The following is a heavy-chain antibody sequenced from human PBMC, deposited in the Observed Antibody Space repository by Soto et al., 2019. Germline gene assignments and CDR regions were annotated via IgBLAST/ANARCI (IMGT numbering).Heavy chain of an antibody. D-gene: IGHD6-19*01. CDR3: ARGPVSSAWYFGGN. V-gene: IGHV3-33*01. CDR1: GFTFSSYG. CDR2: IWSEGSDK. Sequence: QVQLVESGGGVVQPGRSLRLSCAASGFTFSSYGMHWVRQAPGKGLEWVAVIWSEGSDKYYGDSVKGRFTISRDNSKNTLYLQMNSLRAEDTAVYYCARGPVSSAWYFGGNWGQGTLVTVSS. J-gene: IGHJ4*02.